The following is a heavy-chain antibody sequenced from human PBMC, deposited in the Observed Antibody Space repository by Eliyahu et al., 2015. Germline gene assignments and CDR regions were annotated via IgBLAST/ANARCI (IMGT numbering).Heavy chain of an antibody. D-gene: IGHD3-3*01. CDR2: ISYDGSNK. V-gene: IGHV3-30*04. Sequence: QVQLVESGGGVVQPGRSLRLSCAASGFTFSSYAMHWVRQAPGKGLEWVAVISYDGSNKYYADSVKGRFTISRDNSKNTLYLQMNSLRAEDTAVYYCARDWSPSRAGGYWGQGTLVTVSS. CDR1: GFTFSSYA. CDR3: ARDWSPSRAGGY. J-gene: IGHJ4*02.